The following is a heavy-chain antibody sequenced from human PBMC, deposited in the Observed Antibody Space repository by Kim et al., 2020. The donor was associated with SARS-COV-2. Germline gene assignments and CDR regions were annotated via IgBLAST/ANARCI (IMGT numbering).Heavy chain of an antibody. J-gene: IGHJ5*02. CDR1: GFTFSDYY. D-gene: IGHD2-2*01. Sequence: GGSLRLSCAASGFTFSDYYMSWIRQAPGKGLEWVSYISSSSSYTNYADSVKGRFTISRDNAKNSLYLQMNSLRAEDTAVYYCARLYQLNPVWFDPWGQGTLVTVSS. CDR2: ISSSSSYT. CDR3: ARLYQLNPVWFDP. V-gene: IGHV3-11*03.